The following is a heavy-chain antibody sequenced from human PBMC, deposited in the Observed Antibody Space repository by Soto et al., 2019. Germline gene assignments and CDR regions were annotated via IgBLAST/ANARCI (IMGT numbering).Heavy chain of an antibody. Sequence: ASVKVSCKASGYTFTSYAMHWVRQAPGQGLEWMGWINAGNGNTKYSQKFQGRVTITRDTSASTAYMELSSLRSEDTAVYYCAKGLTIFGVVPNYGMDVWGQGTTVTVSS. CDR1: GYTFTSYA. V-gene: IGHV1-3*01. J-gene: IGHJ6*02. D-gene: IGHD3-3*01. CDR2: INAGNGNT. CDR3: AKGLTIFGVVPNYGMDV.